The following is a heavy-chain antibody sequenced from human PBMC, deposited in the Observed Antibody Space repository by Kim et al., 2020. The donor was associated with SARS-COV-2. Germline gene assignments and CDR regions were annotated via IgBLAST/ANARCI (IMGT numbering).Heavy chain of an antibody. D-gene: IGHD1-7*01. CDR2: SSSSYT. V-gene: IGHV3-11*06. J-gene: IGHJ4*02. CDR3: ARASEL. Sequence: SSSSYTNYADSVKGRFTISRDNAKNSLYLQMNSLRAEDTAVYYCARASELWGQGTLVTVSS.